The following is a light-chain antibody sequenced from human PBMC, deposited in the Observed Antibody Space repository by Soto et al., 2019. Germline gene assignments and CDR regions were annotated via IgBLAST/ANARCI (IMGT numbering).Light chain of an antibody. J-gene: IGKJ5*01. Sequence: EIVVTQSPATRSVSPGERATLSCRASQSVSGNLAWYQQKPGQAPSLLIYGASTRATGIPARFSGSGSGTEFTLTISSLQSEDFAIYYCQQYNNWPLTFGQGTRLEIE. CDR3: QQYNNWPLT. CDR1: QSVSGN. CDR2: GAS. V-gene: IGKV3-15*01.